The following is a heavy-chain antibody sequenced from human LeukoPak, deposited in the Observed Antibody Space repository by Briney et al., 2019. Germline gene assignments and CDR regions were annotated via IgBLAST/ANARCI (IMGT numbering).Heavy chain of an antibody. CDR2: IWYDGSNK. D-gene: IGHD2-15*01. CDR1: GFTFSSYG. Sequence: GRSLRLSCAASGFTFSSYGMHWVRQAPGKGLEWVAVIWYDGSNKYYADSVKGRFTISRDNSKNTLYLQMNSLRAEDTAVYYCARGYCSGGSCYEPAVFDYWGQGTLVTVSS. CDR3: ARGYCSGGSCYEPAVFDY. V-gene: IGHV3-33*01. J-gene: IGHJ4*02.